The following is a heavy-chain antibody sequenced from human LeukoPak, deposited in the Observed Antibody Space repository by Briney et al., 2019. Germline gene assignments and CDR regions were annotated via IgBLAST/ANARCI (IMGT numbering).Heavy chain of an antibody. CDR2: ISGSGGST. CDR3: AKSLTSYGSGKYYMDV. CDR1: GFTFSSYA. D-gene: IGHD3-10*01. J-gene: IGHJ6*03. V-gene: IGHV3-23*01. Sequence: GGSLRLSCAASGFTFSSYAMSWVRQAPGKGLEWVSAISGSGGSTYYADSVKGRFTISRDNSKNTLYLQMNSLRAEDKAVYYCAKSLTSYGSGKYYMDVWGKGTTVTISS.